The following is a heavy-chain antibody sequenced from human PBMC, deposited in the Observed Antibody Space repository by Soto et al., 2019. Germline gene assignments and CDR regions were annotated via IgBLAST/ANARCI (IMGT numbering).Heavy chain of an antibody. J-gene: IGHJ4*02. D-gene: IGHD3-16*01. Sequence: PSETLSLTCTVSGGSISSGGYYWSWIRQHPGKGLEWIGYIYYSGSTYYNPSLKSRVTVSVDTSKNQFSLKLSSVTAADTAVYYCARARRLHLGEFDYRGQGTLVTVSS. CDR2: IYYSGST. V-gene: IGHV4-31*03. CDR3: ARARRLHLGEFDY. CDR1: GGSISSGGYY.